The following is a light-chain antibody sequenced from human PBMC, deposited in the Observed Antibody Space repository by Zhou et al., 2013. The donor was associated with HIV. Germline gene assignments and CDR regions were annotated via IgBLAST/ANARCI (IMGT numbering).Light chain of an antibody. Sequence: ERVMTQSPATLSVSPGERATLSCRASQSVSSNLAWYQQEPGQAPRLLIYGASTRATGIPARFSGSGSGTEFTLTISSLQSEDFAIYYCQQYNNWPRTFGQGTKVGNQT. J-gene: IGKJ1*01. CDR2: GAS. V-gene: IGKV3-15*01. CDR3: QQYNNWPRT. CDR1: QSVSSN.